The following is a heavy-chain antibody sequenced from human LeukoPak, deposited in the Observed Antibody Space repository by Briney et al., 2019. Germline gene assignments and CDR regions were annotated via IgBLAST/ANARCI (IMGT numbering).Heavy chain of an antibody. D-gene: IGHD6-13*01. V-gene: IGHV3-21*01. Sequence: SGGSLRLSCAASGFTFSRYSMNWVRQAPGKGLEWVSSISSGGSYIYYADSVKGRFTISRDNAKNSLYLQMNSLRAEDTAVYYCARVGSSWYEDYWGQGTLVTVSS. CDR2: ISSGGSYI. J-gene: IGHJ4*02. CDR3: ARVGSSWYEDY. CDR1: GFTFSRYS.